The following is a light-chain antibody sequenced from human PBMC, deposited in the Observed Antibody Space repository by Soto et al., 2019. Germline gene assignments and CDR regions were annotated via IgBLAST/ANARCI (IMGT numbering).Light chain of an antibody. CDR3: AAWDDSLKGA. V-gene: IGLV1-44*01. CDR1: SSNIGSNT. Sequence: QSVLTQPPSASGAPGQRVTISCSGSSSNIGSNTVSWYQQLPGTAPKLLIYSNNQRPSGVPDRFSGSRSGTSASLAISGLQSEDEAVYYCAAWDDSLKGAFGGGTKVTVL. J-gene: IGLJ2*01. CDR2: SNN.